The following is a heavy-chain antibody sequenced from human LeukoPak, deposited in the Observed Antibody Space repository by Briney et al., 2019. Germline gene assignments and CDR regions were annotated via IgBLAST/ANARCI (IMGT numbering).Heavy chain of an antibody. CDR1: GGSVSDYY. Sequence: SGTLSLTCTISGGSVSDYYWSWIRQSPGKGLEWIGYIYHTGSTNYNPSLKSRVTISVDTSKNQFSLKLSSVTAADTAVYYCARQLIYYDSSGYYGEYYFDYWGQGTLVTVSS. D-gene: IGHD3-22*01. J-gene: IGHJ4*02. V-gene: IGHV4-59*08. CDR3: ARQLIYYDSSGYYGEYYFDY. CDR2: IYHTGST.